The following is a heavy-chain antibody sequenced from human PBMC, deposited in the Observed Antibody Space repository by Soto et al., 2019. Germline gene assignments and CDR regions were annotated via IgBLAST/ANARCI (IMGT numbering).Heavy chain of an antibody. CDR3: ARVWGGAFDI. V-gene: IGHV4-59*01. Sequence: QVQLQESGPGLVKPSETLSLTCTVSGGSISSYYWSWIRQPPGKGLEWIGYIYYSGSTNYNPSLMSRVTLSVDTSKNQFSLKLSSVTAADTAVYYCARVWGGAFDIWGQGTMVTVSS. CDR1: GGSISSYY. J-gene: IGHJ3*02. D-gene: IGHD3-10*01. CDR2: IYYSGST.